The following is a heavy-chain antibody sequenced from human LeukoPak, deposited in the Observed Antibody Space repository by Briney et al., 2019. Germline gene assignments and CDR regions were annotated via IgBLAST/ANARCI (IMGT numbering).Heavy chain of an antibody. Sequence: ASVKVSCKASGYIFTNYYIHWVRQAPGQGLEWMGIINPSGGTTTYAQRSQGRVTMTRDTSTNTVYMELSSLRSEDTAVYYCARXYTAXVIGDYWGQGTLVTVSS. CDR3: ARXYTAXVIGDY. CDR1: GYIFTNYY. D-gene: IGHD2/OR15-2a*01. J-gene: IGHJ4*02. V-gene: IGHV1-46*01. CDR2: INPSGGTT.